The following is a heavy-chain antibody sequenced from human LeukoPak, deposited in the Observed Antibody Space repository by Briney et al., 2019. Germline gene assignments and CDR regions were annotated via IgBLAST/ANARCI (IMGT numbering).Heavy chain of an antibody. D-gene: IGHD3-22*01. CDR1: GGSFSGYY. V-gene: IGHV4-34*01. CDR3: ARFSEYYHSSVHYLDY. Sequence: SVTLSLTCAVYGGSFSGYYWSWIRQPPGKGLEWIGEINHSGSTNYNPSLKSRVTISVDTSKNQFSLKLSSVTAADTAVYYCARFSEYYHSSVHYLDYWGQGTLVSVSS. CDR2: INHSGST. J-gene: IGHJ4*02.